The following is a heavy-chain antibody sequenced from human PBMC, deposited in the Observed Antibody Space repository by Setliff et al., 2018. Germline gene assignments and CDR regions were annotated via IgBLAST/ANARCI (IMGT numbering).Heavy chain of an antibody. CDR2: ISSSGSYI. V-gene: IGHV3-21*04. D-gene: IGHD1-1*01. J-gene: IGHJ4*02. CDR3: SAKGVPGT. Sequence: PGGSLRLSCAASGFTFSSYSLNWVRQAPGKGLEWVSSISSSGSYIYYADSVKGRFTISRDNAKNSVYLQMNSLRAEDTAVYYCSAKGVPGTGGQGTRVTVSS. CDR1: GFTFSSYS.